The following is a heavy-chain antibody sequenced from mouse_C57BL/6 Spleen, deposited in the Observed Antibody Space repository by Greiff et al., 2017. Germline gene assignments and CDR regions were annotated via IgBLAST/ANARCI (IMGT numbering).Heavy chain of an antibody. CDR2: IYPGDGDT. J-gene: IGHJ2*01. V-gene: IGHV1-82*01. D-gene: IGHD2-3*01. CDR3: ARSVYDGYFH. Sequence: QVQLQQSGPELVKPGASVKISCKASGYAFSSYWMNWVKQRPGKGLEWIGRIYPGDGDTNYNGKFKGKATLTADKSSSTAYMQLSSLTSEDSAVYFCARSVYDGYFHWGQGTTLTVSS. CDR1: GYAFSSYW.